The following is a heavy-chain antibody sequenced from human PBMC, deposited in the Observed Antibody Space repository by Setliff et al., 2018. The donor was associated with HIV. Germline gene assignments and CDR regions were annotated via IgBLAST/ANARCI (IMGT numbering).Heavy chain of an antibody. J-gene: IGHJ4*02. V-gene: IGHV3-20*04. CDR2: INWNGGRT. Sequence: SGGSLRLSCAASGFAFVDFAMTWVRQRPGKGPEWVSYINWNGGRTDFADSVKGRFTISRTNAKNSLSLQMKSLRAEDTAVYYCARDKDEDYGSTSFDYWGQGILVTVSS. CDR3: ARDKDEDYGSTSFDY. D-gene: IGHD4-17*01. CDR1: GFAFVDFA.